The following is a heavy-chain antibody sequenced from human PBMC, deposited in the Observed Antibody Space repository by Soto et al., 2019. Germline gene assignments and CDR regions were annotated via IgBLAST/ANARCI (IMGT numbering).Heavy chain of an antibody. CDR3: ARHNYGSGSTYFDY. V-gene: IGHV4-59*08. CDR2: IYYSGIT. D-gene: IGHD3-10*01. J-gene: IGHJ4*02. Sequence: SETPSLTCTVSGGSISGYYWSWIRQPPGKGLELIGYIYYSGITNYNPSLKSRVTISVDTSKNQFSLKLNSMTAADTAMYYCARHNYGSGSTYFDYWGQGTLVTVSS. CDR1: GGSISGYY.